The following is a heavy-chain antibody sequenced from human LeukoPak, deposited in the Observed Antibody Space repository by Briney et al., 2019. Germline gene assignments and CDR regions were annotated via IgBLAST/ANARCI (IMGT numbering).Heavy chain of an antibody. D-gene: IGHD2-2*01. V-gene: IGHV3-48*01. CDR2: ISSSSSTM. Sequence: PGGSLRLSCAASGFTFNTYNMNWVRQAPGKGLEWVAYISSSSSTMYYADSVKGRFTISRDNSKNTLYLQMNSLRAEDTAVYYCAREPHPYCSSTSCYPFDYWGQGTLVTVSS. CDR3: AREPHPYCSSTSCYPFDY. CDR1: GFTFNTYN. J-gene: IGHJ4*02.